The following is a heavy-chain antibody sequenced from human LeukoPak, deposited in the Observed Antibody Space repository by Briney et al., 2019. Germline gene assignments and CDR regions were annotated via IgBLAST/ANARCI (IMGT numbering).Heavy chain of an antibody. CDR2: IYYSGST. CDR3: AKTTIAAAGLGPRFDP. V-gene: IGHV4-59*01. J-gene: IGHJ5*02. Sequence: SETLSLTCTVSGGSISSYYWSWIRQPPGKGLEWIGYIYYSGSTNYNPSLKSRVTISVDTSKNQFSLKLSSVTAADTAVYYCAKTTIAAAGLGPRFDPWGQGTLVTVSS. CDR1: GGSISSYY. D-gene: IGHD6-13*01.